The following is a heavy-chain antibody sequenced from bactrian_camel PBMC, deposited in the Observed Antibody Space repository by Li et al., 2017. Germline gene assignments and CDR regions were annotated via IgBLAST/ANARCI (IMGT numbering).Heavy chain of an antibody. CDR3: AASDCPSIFSVPSKYDY. V-gene: IGHV3S55*01. CDR1: GFTRGRYC. D-gene: IGHD3*01. J-gene: IGHJ4*01. Sequence: VQLVESGGGSVQAGGSLTLSCAISGFTRGRYCMAWFHQAPGKEREAVADIDSDGDTTYADSVKGRFTISKDFAKNTLYLQMNSLKPEDTATYYCAASDCPSIFSVPSKYDYWGQGTQVTVS. CDR2: IDSDGDT.